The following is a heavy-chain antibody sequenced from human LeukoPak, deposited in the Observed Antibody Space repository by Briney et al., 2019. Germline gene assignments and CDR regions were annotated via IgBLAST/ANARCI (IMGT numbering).Heavy chain of an antibody. CDR1: GFTFSSYA. J-gene: IGHJ4*02. CDR3: ARDKYQPLYVADY. V-gene: IGHV3-30-3*01. D-gene: IGHD2-2*02. Sequence: GGSLRLSCAASGFTFSSYAMHWVRQAPGKGLEWVAVISYDGSNKYYADSVKGRFTISRDNSKNTLYLQMNSLRAEDTAVYYCARDKYQPLYVADYWGQGTLVTVSS. CDR2: ISYDGSNK.